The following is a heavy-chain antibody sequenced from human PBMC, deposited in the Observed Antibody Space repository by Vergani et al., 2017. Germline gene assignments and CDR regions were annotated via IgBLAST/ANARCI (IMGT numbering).Heavy chain of an antibody. CDR2: IKSDGSIT. V-gene: IGHV3-74*03. CDR3: ARARCIETCYMSNWLDS. CDR1: GLSFNSYW. J-gene: IGHJ5*01. Sequence: DVHLAESGGGLFQPGGSLRLSCSASGLSFNSYWMHWVRQVPGKGLLWVSRIKSDGSITAYADSVKGRFTISRDNAQNTLYLQMNSLRVEDTGVYYCARARCIETCYMSNWLDSWGQGTLVTVSS. D-gene: IGHD3-9*01.